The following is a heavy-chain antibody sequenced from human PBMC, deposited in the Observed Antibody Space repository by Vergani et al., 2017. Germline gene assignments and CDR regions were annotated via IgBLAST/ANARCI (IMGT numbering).Heavy chain of an antibody. CDR2: IIPIFGTA. V-gene: IGHV1-69*13. Sequence: QVQLVQSGAEVKKPGSSVKVSCKASGGTFSSYAISWVRQAPGQGLEWMGRIIPIFGTANYAQKFQGRVTITADESTSTAYMELSSLRSEDTAGYYCASRDCSSTSCRSNRFDPWGQGTLVTVSS. J-gene: IGHJ5*02. D-gene: IGHD2-2*01. CDR3: ASRDCSSTSCRSNRFDP. CDR1: GGTFSSYA.